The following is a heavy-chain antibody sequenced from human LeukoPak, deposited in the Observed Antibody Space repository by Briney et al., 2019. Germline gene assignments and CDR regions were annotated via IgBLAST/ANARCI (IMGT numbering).Heavy chain of an antibody. CDR1: GGSISIYY. CDR3: ARSDSTSWFTDY. J-gene: IGHJ4*02. Sequence: PSETLSLTCTVSGGSISIYYWNWIRQPPGKGLEWIGYIYYSGSTSYNPSLKSRVTISVDTSQNQFSLKLSSVTAADTAVYYCARSDSTSWFTDYWGQGTLVTVSS. V-gene: IGHV4-59*01. D-gene: IGHD6-13*01. CDR2: IYYSGST.